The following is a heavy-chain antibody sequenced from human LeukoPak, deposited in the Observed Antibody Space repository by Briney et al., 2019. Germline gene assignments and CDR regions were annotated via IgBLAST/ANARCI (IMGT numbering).Heavy chain of an antibody. J-gene: IGHJ4*02. V-gene: IGHV3-21*01. CDR3: APLSFLEWLDA. CDR2: ISSSSSYI. Sequence: GGSLRLSCVASGFTFSSYSMNWVRQAPGKGREWVSSISSSSSYIYYADSVKGRFTISRDNAKNSLYLQMNSLRAEDTAVYYCAPLSFLEWLDAWGQGTLVTVSS. D-gene: IGHD3-3*01. CDR1: GFTFSSYS.